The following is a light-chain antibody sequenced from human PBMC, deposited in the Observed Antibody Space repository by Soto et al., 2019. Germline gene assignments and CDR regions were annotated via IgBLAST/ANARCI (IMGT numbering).Light chain of an antibody. CDR1: RSDIGAYNF. J-gene: IGLJ2*01. CDR2: DVN. V-gene: IGLV2-14*03. CDR3: TSWTTSTTMI. Sequence: QSALTRPASVSGSPGQSITISCTGTRSDIGAYNFVSWYQQHPGEVPKLMLYDVNVRPSGVSNRFSGSKSGNTASLTISGLQAEDEADYYCTSWTTSTTMIFGGGTKLTVL.